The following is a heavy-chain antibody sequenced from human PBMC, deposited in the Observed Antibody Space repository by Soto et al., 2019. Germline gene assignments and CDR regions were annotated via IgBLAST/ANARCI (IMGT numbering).Heavy chain of an antibody. J-gene: IGHJ4*02. Sequence: PSESLSLASTVSGGSISMVGYYWSWIRHHPGKGLEWIGNIYYSGSTYYNPYLKSRVNISVDTSKNQFSMKLSSVTAADTAVYYCARTVRVVRGVYFDYWGQGTLVTVSS. V-gene: IGHV4-31*03. CDR3: ARTVRVVRGVYFDY. CDR2: IYYSGST. D-gene: IGHD3-10*01. CDR1: GGSISMVGYY.